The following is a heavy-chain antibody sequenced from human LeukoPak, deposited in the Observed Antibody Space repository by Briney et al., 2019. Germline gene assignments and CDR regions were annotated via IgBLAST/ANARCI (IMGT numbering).Heavy chain of an antibody. CDR3: AKGGSPYYDSSGYYFDY. J-gene: IGHJ4*02. CDR1: GFTFSSYA. D-gene: IGHD3-22*01. CDR2: ISGSGGST. Sequence: TGGSLRLSCAASGFTFSSYAMSWVRQAPGKGLEWVSAISGSGGSTYYADSVKGRFTISRDNSKNTPYLQMNSLRAEDTAVYYCAKGGSPYYDSSGYYFDYWGQGTLVTVSS. V-gene: IGHV3-23*01.